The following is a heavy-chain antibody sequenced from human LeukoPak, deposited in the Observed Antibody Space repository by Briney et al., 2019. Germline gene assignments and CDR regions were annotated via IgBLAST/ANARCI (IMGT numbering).Heavy chain of an antibody. J-gene: IGHJ4*02. Sequence: ASVNVSCKASGYTFTIYYMHWVRQAPGQGLEWMGIINPSGGSTSYAQKFQGRVTMTRDTSTSTVYMELSSLRSEDTAVYYCARDKAARGYYDSSGYYYSLGYWGQGTLVTVSS. CDR1: GYTFTIYY. CDR3: ARDKAARGYYDSSGYYYSLGY. CDR2: INPSGGST. D-gene: IGHD3-22*01. V-gene: IGHV1-46*01.